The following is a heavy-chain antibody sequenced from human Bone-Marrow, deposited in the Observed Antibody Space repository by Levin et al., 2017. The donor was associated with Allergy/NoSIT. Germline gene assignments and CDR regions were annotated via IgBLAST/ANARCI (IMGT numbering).Heavy chain of an antibody. CDR2: INHSGST. D-gene: IGHD1-26*01. CDR3: ARAQWELAPFDY. V-gene: IGHV4-34*01. CDR1: GGSFSGYY. Sequence: SETLSLTCAVYGGSFSGYYWSWIRQPPGKGLEWIGEINHSGSTNYNPSLKSRVTISVDTSKNQFSLKLSSVTAADTAVYYCARAQWELAPFDYWGQGTLVTVSS. J-gene: IGHJ4*02.